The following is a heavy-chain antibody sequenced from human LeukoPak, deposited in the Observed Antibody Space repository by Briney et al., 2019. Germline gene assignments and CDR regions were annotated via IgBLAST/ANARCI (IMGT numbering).Heavy chain of an antibody. J-gene: IGHJ4*02. CDR1: GFTLSSYA. V-gene: IGHV3-23*01. Sequence: PGGSLRLSCAASGFTLSSYAMSWVRQAPGKGLEWASAISGSGGSTYYADSVKGRFTISRDNSKNTLYLQMNSLRAEDTAVYYCAKDPLMVYATVDYWGQGTLVTVSS. CDR3: AKDPLMVYATVDY. D-gene: IGHD2-8*01. CDR2: ISGSGGST.